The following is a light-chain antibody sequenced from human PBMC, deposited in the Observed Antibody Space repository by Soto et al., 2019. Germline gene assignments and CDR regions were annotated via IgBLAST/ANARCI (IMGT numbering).Light chain of an antibody. CDR1: QSISNW. Sequence: DIQMTQSPSALSASVGDRVIITCRASQSISNWLAWYQQKPGKAPKLLIYKTYSLQSGVPSRFSGRGSGTEFTLTISGLQPDDFATYYCQHYDGYPLAFGGGTKVEI. V-gene: IGKV1-5*03. CDR3: QHYDGYPLA. J-gene: IGKJ4*01. CDR2: KTY.